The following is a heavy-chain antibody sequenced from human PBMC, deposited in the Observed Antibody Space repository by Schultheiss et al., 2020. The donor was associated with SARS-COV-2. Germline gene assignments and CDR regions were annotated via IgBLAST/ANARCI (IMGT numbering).Heavy chain of an antibody. D-gene: IGHD1-26*01. CDR3: AREAVGAAYDAFDI. Sequence: ASVKVSCKASGYTFTSYGISWVRQAPGQGLEWMGWISPYNGNTNFAQKLQGRVTMTTDTSTSTAYMELRSLRSDDTAVFYCAREAVGAAYDAFDIWGQGTMVTVSS. J-gene: IGHJ3*02. CDR2: ISPYNGNT. CDR1: GYTFTSYG. V-gene: IGHV1-18*01.